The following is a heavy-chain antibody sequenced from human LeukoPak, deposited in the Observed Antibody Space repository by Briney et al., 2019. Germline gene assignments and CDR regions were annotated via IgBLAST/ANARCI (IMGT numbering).Heavy chain of an antibody. Sequence: PGGSLRLSCAASGFTFSSYGMHWVRQAPGKGLEWVAVISYDGSNKYYAYSVKGRFTISRDNSKNTLYLQMNSLRAEDTAVYYCAKDLVGAGFDYWGQGTLVTVSS. CDR2: ISYDGSNK. CDR3: AKDLVGAGFDY. J-gene: IGHJ4*02. V-gene: IGHV3-30*18. CDR1: GFTFSSYG. D-gene: IGHD1-26*01.